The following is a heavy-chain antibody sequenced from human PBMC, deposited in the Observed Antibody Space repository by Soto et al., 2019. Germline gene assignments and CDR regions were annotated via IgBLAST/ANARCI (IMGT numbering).Heavy chain of an antibody. Sequence: SETLSLTCTVSGGSISSGGYYWSWIRQHPGKGLEWIGYIYYSGSTYYNPSLKSRVTISVDTSKNQFSLKLSSVTAADTAVYYCARGREDIVVVGGAEGFDYWGQGTLVTVSS. CDR1: GGSISSGGYY. CDR2: IYYSGST. CDR3: ARGREDIVVVGGAEGFDY. V-gene: IGHV4-31*03. D-gene: IGHD2-2*01. J-gene: IGHJ4*02.